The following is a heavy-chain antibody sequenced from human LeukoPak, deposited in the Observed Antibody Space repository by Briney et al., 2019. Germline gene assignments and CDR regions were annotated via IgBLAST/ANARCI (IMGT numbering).Heavy chain of an antibody. CDR3: AKDLDNRLENLDY. J-gene: IGHJ4*02. D-gene: IGHD3-3*01. V-gene: IGHV3-23*01. Sequence: GGSLRLSCAASGFTFSSYAMTWVRQAPGKGLEWVSGISGSGDPTYYADSVKGRFTISRDNSKNTLYLQMSSLRAEDTAVYYCAKDLDNRLENLDYWGQGTLVTVSS. CDR2: ISGSGDPT. CDR1: GFTFSSYA.